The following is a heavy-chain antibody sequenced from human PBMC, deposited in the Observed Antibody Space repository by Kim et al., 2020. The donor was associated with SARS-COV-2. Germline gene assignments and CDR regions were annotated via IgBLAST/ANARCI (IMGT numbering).Heavy chain of an antibody. CDR3: ARMGGSSSSVSYYYYGMDV. J-gene: IGHJ6*02. D-gene: IGHD6-6*01. V-gene: IGHV4-34*01. CDR2: INHSGST. Sequence: SETLSLTCAVYGGSFSGYYWSWIRQPPGKGLEWIGEINHSGSTNYNPSLKSRVTISVDTSKNQFSLKLSSVTAADTAVYYCARMGGSSSSVSYYYYGMDVWGQGTTVTVSS. CDR1: GGSFSGYY.